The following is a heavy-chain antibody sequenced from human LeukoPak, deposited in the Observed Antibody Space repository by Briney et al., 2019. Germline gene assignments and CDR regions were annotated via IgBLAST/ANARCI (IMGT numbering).Heavy chain of an antibody. CDR2: MSYDGINK. D-gene: IGHD3-10*02. CDR3: AKDLHYYVAMDV. J-gene: IGHJ6*02. V-gene: IGHV3-30*18. CDR1: GFTFGSYA. Sequence: PGGSLRLSCAASGFTFGSYAMHWVRQAPGKGLEWVAIMSYDGINKYYADSVKGRFTISRDNSKNTLSLQMHSLRAEDTAVYYCAKDLHYYVAMDVWGQGTTVTVSS.